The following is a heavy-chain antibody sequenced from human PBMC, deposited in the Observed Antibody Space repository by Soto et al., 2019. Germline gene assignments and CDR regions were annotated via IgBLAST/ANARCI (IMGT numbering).Heavy chain of an antibody. CDR2: ISYDGSYQ. CDR3: AKDEISKTIRGDAFNF. D-gene: IGHD1-7*01. Sequence: QVQLVESGGGVVQPGRSLRLSCAASGFTFSSDGMHWVRQAPGKGLEWVAVISYDGSYQYYVDCVKGRFTISRDNSKNTLYLQMNSLRAEDTAVYYCAKDEISKTIRGDAFNFWGQGTMVTVSS. J-gene: IGHJ3*01. CDR1: GFTFSSDG. V-gene: IGHV3-30*18.